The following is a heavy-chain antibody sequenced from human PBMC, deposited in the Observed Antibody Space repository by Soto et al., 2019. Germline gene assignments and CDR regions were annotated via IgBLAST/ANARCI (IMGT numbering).Heavy chain of an antibody. J-gene: IGHJ4*02. V-gene: IGHV3-43*02. D-gene: IGHD3-22*01. Sequence: ESGGGVVHPGGSLRLSCSASGFTFEDYAVHWVRQSLGKGPEWISLINADGSDTYYADSVKGRFTISRDNRKDSFYLQMNSLRLEDTAIYYCAKARFYFDSSPFDSWGQGTLVTVTS. CDR3: AKARFYFDSSPFDS. CDR1: GFTFEDYA. CDR2: INADGSDT.